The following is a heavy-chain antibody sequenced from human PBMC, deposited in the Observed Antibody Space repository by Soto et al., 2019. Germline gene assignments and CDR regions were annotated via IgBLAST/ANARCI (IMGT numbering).Heavy chain of an antibody. V-gene: IGHV1-69*13. CDR1: GGTFSSYA. CDR2: IIPIFGTA. Sequence: GASVKVSCKASGGTFSSYAISWVRQAPGQGLEWMGGIIPIFGTANYAQKFQGRVTITADESTSTAYMELSSLRSEDTAVYYCAGVVITPYYYYYGMDVWGQGTTVTVSS. D-gene: IGHD3-22*01. J-gene: IGHJ6*02. CDR3: AGVVITPYYYYYGMDV.